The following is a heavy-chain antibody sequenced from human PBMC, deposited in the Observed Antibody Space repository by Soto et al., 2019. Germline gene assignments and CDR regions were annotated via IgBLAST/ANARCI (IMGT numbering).Heavy chain of an antibody. CDR2: IIPIFGTA. CDR3: ASSNDSSGYYYYYGMDV. V-gene: IGHV1-69*01. CDR1: GGTFSSYA. J-gene: IGHJ6*02. Sequence: QVQLVQSGAEVKKPGSSVKVSCKASGGTFSSYAISWVRQAPGQGLEWMGGIIPIFGTANYAQKFQGRVTXXXXXXXXXXXXXXXXXXXXXXAXYYCASSNDSSGYYYYYGMDVWGQGTTVTVSS. D-gene: IGHD3-22*01.